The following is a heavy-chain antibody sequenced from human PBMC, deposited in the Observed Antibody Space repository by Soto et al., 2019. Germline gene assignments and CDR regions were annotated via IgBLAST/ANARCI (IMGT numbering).Heavy chain of an antibody. J-gene: IGHJ4*02. D-gene: IGHD2-21*02. V-gene: IGHV1-2*04. CDR1: GYTFSSYG. CDR3: ARDGGLCGGDCYSFDY. CDR2: INPNSGGT. Sequence: ASVKVSCKASGYTFSSYGISWVRQAPGQGLEWMGWINPNSGGTNYAQKFQGWVTMTRDTSISTAYMELSRLRSDDTAVYYCARDGGLCGGDCYSFDYWGQGTLVTVSS.